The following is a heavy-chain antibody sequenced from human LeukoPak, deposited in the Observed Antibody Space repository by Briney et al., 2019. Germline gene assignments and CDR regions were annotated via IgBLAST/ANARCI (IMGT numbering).Heavy chain of an antibody. CDR2: IYSGGST. D-gene: IGHD1-14*01. CDR3: AGSITTPGAFDY. V-gene: IGHV3-66*01. J-gene: IGHJ4*02. Sequence: GGSLRLSCAASGFTFSTYGMSWVRQAPGTGLEWVSVIYSGGSTSYADSVRGRFTISRDNSKNTLYLQMNSLRVEDTAVYYCAGSITTPGAFDYWGQGTLVTVSS. CDR1: GFTFSTYG.